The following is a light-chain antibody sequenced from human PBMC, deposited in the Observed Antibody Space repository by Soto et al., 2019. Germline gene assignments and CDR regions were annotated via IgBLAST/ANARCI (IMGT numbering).Light chain of an antibody. J-gene: IGKJ1*01. Sequence: DIQMTQSPSSLSASVGDRVTITCRASQRVGSYLNWYQQKPGKAPTLLIYSASELQSGVSSRFSGSGSGTXXXXXXXXXXXXDFAVYYCQQSHNTPLTFGQGTKVEI. V-gene: IGKV1-39*01. CDR3: QQSHNTPLT. CDR1: QRVGSY. CDR2: SAS.